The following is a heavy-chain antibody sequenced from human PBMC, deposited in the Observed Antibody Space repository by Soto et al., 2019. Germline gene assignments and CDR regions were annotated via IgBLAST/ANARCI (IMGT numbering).Heavy chain of an antibody. Sequence: EVHLVESGGGLVQPGRSLRLSCAASGFTFDDYDMHWVWQAPGQGLEWVAGISHNSGSGGYADSVKGRFTISRDNAQNSLYLLMNSLRPEDTALYYCAKVPRGYGDYFDSWGQGTLVTVSS. CDR3: AKVPRGYGDYFDS. J-gene: IGHJ4*02. CDR1: GFTFDDYD. D-gene: IGHD4-17*01. CDR2: ISHNSGSG. V-gene: IGHV3-9*01.